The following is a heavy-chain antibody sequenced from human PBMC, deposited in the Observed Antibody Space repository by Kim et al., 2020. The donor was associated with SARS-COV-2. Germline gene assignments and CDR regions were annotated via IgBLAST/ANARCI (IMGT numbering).Heavy chain of an antibody. Sequence: KGRFTISRDDSKSIAYLQMNSLKTEDTAVYYCTRKSRVDYYDSSGSDFDYWGQGTLVTVSS. D-gene: IGHD3-22*01. V-gene: IGHV3-49*02. CDR3: TRKSRVDYYDSSGSDFDY. J-gene: IGHJ4*02.